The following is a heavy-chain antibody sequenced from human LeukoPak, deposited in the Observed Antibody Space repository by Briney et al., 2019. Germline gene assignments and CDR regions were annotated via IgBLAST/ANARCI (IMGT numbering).Heavy chain of an antibody. Sequence: SVTVSFKASGGTFIISGISWVRQAPGQGLEWMGGIIPIFGTAKYAQKFQGRVTITADESTSTAYMEVSSLRSEDTAVYYCARTELYGDYALHYWGQGTLVTVSS. D-gene: IGHD4-17*01. V-gene: IGHV1-69*01. CDR1: GGTFIISG. CDR2: IIPIFGTA. J-gene: IGHJ4*02. CDR3: ARTELYGDYALHY.